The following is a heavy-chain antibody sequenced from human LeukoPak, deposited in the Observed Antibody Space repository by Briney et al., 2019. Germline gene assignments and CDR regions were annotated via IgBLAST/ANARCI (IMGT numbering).Heavy chain of an antibody. D-gene: IGHD6-19*01. CDR2: ISYDGSNK. CDR3: ARDMLRYSSGWYPMDY. V-gene: IGHV3-30-3*01. J-gene: IGHJ4*02. Sequence: GRSLRLSCAASGFTFSSYAMHWVRQAPGKGLEWVAVISYDGSNKYYADSVKGRFTISRDNSKNTLYLQMNSLRAEDTAVYYCARDMLRYSSGWYPMDYWGQGTLVTVSS. CDR1: GFTFSSYA.